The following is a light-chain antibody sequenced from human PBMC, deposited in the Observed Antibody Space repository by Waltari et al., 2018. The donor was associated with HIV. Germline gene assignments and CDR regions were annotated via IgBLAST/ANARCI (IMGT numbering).Light chain of an antibody. V-gene: IGKV1-5*03. J-gene: IGKJ2*01. CDR3: QQYNSDFYT. CDR1: QNVYSW. Sequence: IQMTQSPSILSASVGDRVAITCRASQNVYSWLALYQQRPGRAPKLLIYKASTLEHGVPARFSGSGSGTNFTLTINSLHPDDFATYYCQQYNSDFYTFGLGTRLDLK. CDR2: KAS.